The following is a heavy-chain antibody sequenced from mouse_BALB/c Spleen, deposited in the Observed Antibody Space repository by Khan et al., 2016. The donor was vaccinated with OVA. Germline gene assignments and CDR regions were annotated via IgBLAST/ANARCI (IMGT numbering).Heavy chain of an antibody. Sequence: EVQLVESGPGLVKPSQSLSLTCTVTGYSITSDYAWNWIRQFPGNKLEWMGYISYSGSTSYNPSLKSRISITRETSKNQFFLQLNSVTTEDTATYYCARFQYGNFYAMDYWGQGTSVTVSS. CDR2: ISYSGST. D-gene: IGHD2-10*02. V-gene: IGHV3-2*02. CDR1: GYSITSDYA. CDR3: ARFQYGNFYAMDY. J-gene: IGHJ4*01.